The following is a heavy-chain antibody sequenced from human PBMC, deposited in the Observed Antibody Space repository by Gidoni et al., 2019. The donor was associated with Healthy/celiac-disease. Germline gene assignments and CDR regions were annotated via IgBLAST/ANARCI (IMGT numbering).Heavy chain of an antibody. CDR2: FDPEDGET. Sequence: QVQLVQSGAEVKKPGASVKVSCKVSGYTLTELSMNWVRQAPGKGLEWMGGFDPEDGETIYAQKFQGRVTMTEDTSTDTAYMELSSLRSEDTAVYYCATVREIMVREPTVSGYYYGMDVWGQGTTVTVSS. D-gene: IGHD3-10*01. J-gene: IGHJ6*02. CDR1: GYTLTELS. CDR3: ATVREIMVREPTVSGYYYGMDV. V-gene: IGHV1-24*01.